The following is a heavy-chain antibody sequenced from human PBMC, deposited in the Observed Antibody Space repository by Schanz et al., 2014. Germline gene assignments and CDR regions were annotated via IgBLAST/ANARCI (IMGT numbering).Heavy chain of an antibody. CDR1: GFTFSSYN. D-gene: IGHD6-19*01. V-gene: IGHV3-48*02. CDR3: ASVIMVAGNHRDGRDV. Sequence: EVQLVESGGGLIQPGGSLRLSCAASGFTFSSYNMNWVRQAPEKGLEWVSYISSSSGTIYYADSVKGRFVISRDNARSSLYLQMSSLRDGDTAVYYCASVIMVAGNHRDGRDVWGQGTTVIVSS. J-gene: IGHJ6*02. CDR2: ISSSSGTI.